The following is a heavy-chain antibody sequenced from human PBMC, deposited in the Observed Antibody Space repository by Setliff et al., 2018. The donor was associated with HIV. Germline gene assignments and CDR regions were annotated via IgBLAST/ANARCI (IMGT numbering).Heavy chain of an antibody. CDR1: GYTFTSYY. D-gene: IGHD3-3*01. CDR2: INPSGGST. V-gene: IGHV1-46*01. CDR3: ARTYYNFWSGDYYYYGMDV. Sequence: ASVKVSCKASGYTFTSYYMHWVRQAPGQGLEWMGIINPSGGSTSYAQKFQGRVTMTRDTSTSTVYMELSSLRSEDTAVYCCARTYYNFWSGDYYYYGMDVWGQGTTVTVSS. J-gene: IGHJ6*02.